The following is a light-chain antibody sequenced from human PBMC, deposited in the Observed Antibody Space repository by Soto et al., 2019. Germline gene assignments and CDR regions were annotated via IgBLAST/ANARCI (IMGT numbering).Light chain of an antibody. J-gene: IGLJ6*01. CDR3: LSAHSSVTPEV. V-gene: IGLV3-16*01. Sequence: ELTQPPSVSVSLGQMARITCSGEALPKKYAHWYQQKPGQFPVLVIYKDSERPSGIPERFSGSSSGTIVTLTISGVQAEDEADYYCLSAHSSVTPEVFGSGTQLTVL. CDR1: ALPKKY. CDR2: KDS.